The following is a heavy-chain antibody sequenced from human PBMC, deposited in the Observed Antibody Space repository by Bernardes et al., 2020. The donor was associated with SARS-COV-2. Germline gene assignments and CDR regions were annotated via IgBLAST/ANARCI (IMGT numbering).Heavy chain of an antibody. J-gene: IGHJ2*01. V-gene: IGHV4-59*08. CDR1: GGSISSYY. Sequence: SETLSLTCSVSGGSISSYYWNWIRQPPGKGLEWIGYMYYSGHTSYNPSLKSRVTISVDVSKNQFSLKLSSVTAADTAVYYCARLARATVTTVYWYFDLWGRGTLVTVSS. CDR2: MYYSGHT. D-gene: IGHD4-17*01. CDR3: ARLARATVTTVYWYFDL.